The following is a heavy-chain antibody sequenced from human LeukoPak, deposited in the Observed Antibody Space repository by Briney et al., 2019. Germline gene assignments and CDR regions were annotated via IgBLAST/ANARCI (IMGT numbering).Heavy chain of an antibody. V-gene: IGHV3-11*01. CDR2: ISSSGSTI. J-gene: IGHJ5*02. CDR3: ARDPESYDILTGYYGWFDP. Sequence: KPGGSLRLSCAASGFTFSDYYMSWIRQAPGKGREWVSYISSSGSTIYYADSVKGRFTISRDNAKNSLYLQMNSLRAEDTAVYYCARDPESYDILTGYYGWFDPWGQGTLVTVSS. CDR1: GFTFSDYY. D-gene: IGHD3-9*01.